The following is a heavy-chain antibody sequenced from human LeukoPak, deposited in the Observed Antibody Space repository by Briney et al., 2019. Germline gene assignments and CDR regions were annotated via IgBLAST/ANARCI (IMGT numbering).Heavy chain of an antibody. CDR1: GGSISSGGSY. CDR2: IFYSGST. V-gene: IGHV4-31*03. CDR3: ARDYDSSGYLQGYYFDY. Sequence: SQTLSLTCTVSGGSISSGGSYWSWIRQHPAKGLEWIGYIFYSGSTYYNPSLKSRVTISVDTSKNQFSLRLSSVTAADTAVYYCARDYDSSGYLQGYYFDYWGQGTLVTVSS. J-gene: IGHJ4*02. D-gene: IGHD3-22*01.